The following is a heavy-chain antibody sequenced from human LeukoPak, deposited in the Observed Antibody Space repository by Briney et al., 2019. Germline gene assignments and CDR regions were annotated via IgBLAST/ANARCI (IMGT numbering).Heavy chain of an antibody. D-gene: IGHD3-10*01. CDR3: AKDRMVRGVITDYYYYYGMDV. CDR1: GFTFSHYA. V-gene: IGHV3-30-3*01. J-gene: IGHJ6*02. CDR2: ISYDGSNI. Sequence: GGSLRLSCAASGFTFSHYAMHWVRQAPGKGLEWVALISYDGSNIQYADSLKGRLTISRDNSKNTLYLQMNSLRAEDTAVYYCAKDRMVRGVITDYYYYYGMDVWGQGTTVTVSS.